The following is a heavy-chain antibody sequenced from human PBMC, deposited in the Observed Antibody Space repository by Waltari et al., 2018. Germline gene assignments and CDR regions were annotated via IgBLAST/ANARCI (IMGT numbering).Heavy chain of an antibody. D-gene: IGHD6-19*01. CDR3: ARVGQWLDFDY. CDR2: INPNSGGT. Sequence: QVQLVQSGAEVKKPGASVKVSCKASGYTFTGYYMHWVRQAPGQGLEWMGWINPNSGGTKYAQKVQGRVTMTRDTSISTAYMELSRLGSDDTAVYYCARVGQWLDFDYWGQGTLVTVSS. V-gene: IGHV1-2*02. CDR1: GYTFTGYY. J-gene: IGHJ4*02.